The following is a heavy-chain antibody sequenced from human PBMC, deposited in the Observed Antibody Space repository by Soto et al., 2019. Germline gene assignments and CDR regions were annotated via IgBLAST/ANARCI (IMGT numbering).Heavy chain of an antibody. J-gene: IGHJ4*02. V-gene: IGHV1-46*01. D-gene: IGHD3-9*01. CDR2: INPSGGST. Sequence: ASVKVSCKASGYTFTSYYMHWVRQAPGQGLEWMGIINPSGGSTSYAQKFQGRVTMTRDTSTSTVYMELSSLRSEDTAVYYCARSGADILTGYYPRYFDYWGQGTLVTVSS. CDR3: ARSGADILTGYYPRYFDY. CDR1: GYTFTSYY.